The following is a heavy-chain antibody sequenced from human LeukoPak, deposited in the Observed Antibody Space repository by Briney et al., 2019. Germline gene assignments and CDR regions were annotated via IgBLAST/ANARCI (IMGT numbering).Heavy chain of an antibody. CDR3: ARGIFGVGTRGPDY. D-gene: IGHD3-3*01. J-gene: IGHJ4*02. CDR1: GGSISSYH. CDR2: IYYTGST. Sequence: PSETLSLTCTVSGGSISSYHWSWIRQPPGKGLEWIGYIYYTGSTNYNPSLKSRVTISVDMSKNQFSLKLASVTAADTAVYFCARGIFGVGTRGPDYWGQGSLVTVSS. V-gene: IGHV4-59*01.